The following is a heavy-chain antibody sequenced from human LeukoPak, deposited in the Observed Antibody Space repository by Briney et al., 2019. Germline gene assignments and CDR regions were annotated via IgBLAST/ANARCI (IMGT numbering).Heavy chain of an antibody. CDR1: GGTFSSYA. V-gene: IGHV1-69*13. J-gene: IGHJ4*02. CDR2: IIPIFGTA. D-gene: IGHD3-3*01. Sequence: GASVKVSCKASGGTFSSYAISWVRQAPGQGLEWMGGIIPIFGTANYAQKFQGRVTITADESTSTAYMELSSLRSEDTAVYYCATHPYYDFWSGYTGDSYYFDYWGQGTLVTVSS. CDR3: ATHPYYDFWSGYTGDSYYFDY.